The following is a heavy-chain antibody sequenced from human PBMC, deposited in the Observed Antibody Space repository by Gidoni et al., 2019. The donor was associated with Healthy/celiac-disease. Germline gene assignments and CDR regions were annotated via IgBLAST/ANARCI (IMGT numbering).Heavy chain of an antibody. Sequence: QVQLQESCPGLVKPSETLSLTCTVSGGSISSYYWSWIRQPPGKGLEWIGYLYYSGSTNYNTSLKSRVTISVDTSKNQFSLKLSSVTAADTAVYYCASLYGSGSLFDYWGQGTLVTVSS. V-gene: IGHV4-59*01. CDR1: GGSISSYY. CDR2: LYYSGST. J-gene: IGHJ4*02. D-gene: IGHD3-10*01. CDR3: ASLYGSGSLFDY.